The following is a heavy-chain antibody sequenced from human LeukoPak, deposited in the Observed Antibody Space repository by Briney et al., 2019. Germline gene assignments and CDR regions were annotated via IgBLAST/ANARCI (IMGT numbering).Heavy chain of an antibody. Sequence: GGSLRLSCAASGFTFSSYWMHWVRQAPGKGLVWVSRINSDGSSTSYADSVKGRFTTSRDNAKNTLYLQMNSPRAEDTAVYYCARGYDFWSSYGMDVWGQGTTVTVSS. J-gene: IGHJ6*02. CDR2: INSDGSST. CDR1: GFTFSSYW. V-gene: IGHV3-74*01. D-gene: IGHD3-3*01. CDR3: ARGYDFWSSYGMDV.